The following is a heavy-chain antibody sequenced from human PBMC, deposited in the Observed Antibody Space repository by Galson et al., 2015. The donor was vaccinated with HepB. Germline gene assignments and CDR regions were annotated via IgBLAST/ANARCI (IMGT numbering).Heavy chain of an antibody. CDR3: ATVGFSGGSWDSDYYGMDV. CDR2: ISYEGSNK. Sequence: SLRLSCAASGFIFSRNAMHWVRQAPGKGLEWVALISYEGSNKDYADSVKGRFTISRDNSQNTPYLQMNSLRDEDTAVYYCATVGFSGGSWDSDYYGMDVWGQGTAVTVSS. J-gene: IGHJ6*02. CDR1: GFIFSRNA. V-gene: IGHV3-30*04. D-gene: IGHD2-15*01.